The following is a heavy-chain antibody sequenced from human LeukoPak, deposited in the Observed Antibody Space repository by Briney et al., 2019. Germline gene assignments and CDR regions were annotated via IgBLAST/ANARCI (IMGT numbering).Heavy chain of an antibody. J-gene: IGHJ4*02. CDR3: ARGPREKLWTRMFDY. D-gene: IGHD3-10*01. V-gene: IGHV4-59*01. CDR1: GGSISSYY. CDR2: IYYSGST. Sequence: SETLSLTCTVSGGSISSYYWSWIRQPPGKGLEWIGYIYYSGSTNYNPSLKSRVTISVDTSKNQFSLKLSSVTAADTAVYYCARGPREKLWTRMFDYWGQGTLVTVSS.